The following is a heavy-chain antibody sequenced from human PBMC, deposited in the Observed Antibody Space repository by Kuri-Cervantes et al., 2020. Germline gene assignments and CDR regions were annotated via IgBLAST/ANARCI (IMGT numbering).Heavy chain of an antibody. CDR3: ARSARGGFGMYYYYGMDV. J-gene: IGHJ6*02. CDR2: IYSGGST. Sequence: GGSLRLSCAASGFTVSSNYMSWVRQAPGKGLEWVSVIYSGGSTYYADSVKGRFTISRDNSKNTLYLQMNSLRAEDTAVYYCARSARGGFGMYYYYGMDVWGQGTTVTVSS. CDR1: GFTVSSNY. D-gene: IGHD2-15*01. V-gene: IGHV3-53*01.